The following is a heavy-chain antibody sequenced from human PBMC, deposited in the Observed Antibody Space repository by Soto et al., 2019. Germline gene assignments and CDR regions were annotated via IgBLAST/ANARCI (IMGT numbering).Heavy chain of an antibody. CDR1: GYTFTGCY. V-gene: IGHV1-2*04. D-gene: IGHD6-13*01. CDR3: ATGSAAGTGHYYYYGMDV. Sequence: ASLKVACKASGYTFTGCYMHWVRQAPGQGLEWMGWINPNSGGTNYAQKFQGWVTMTRDTSISTAYMELSRLRSDDTAVYYCATGSAAGTGHYYYYGMDVWGQGTTVTVS. CDR2: INPNSGGT. J-gene: IGHJ6*02.